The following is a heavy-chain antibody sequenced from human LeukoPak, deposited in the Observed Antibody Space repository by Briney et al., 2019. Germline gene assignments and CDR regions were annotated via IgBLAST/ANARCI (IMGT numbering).Heavy chain of an antibody. CDR1: GYAFTRHY. J-gene: IGHJ4*02. D-gene: IGHD5-18*01. CDR3: ARAAPYTPMAPVFY. Sequence: ASVKVSCKASGYAFTRHYMHWVRQAPGQGLEWMGLINPSGSSTIYAQKFQGRVTMTRDMSTSTDYMELSSLRSDDTAVYYCARAAPYTPMAPVFYWGQGTLVTVSS. V-gene: IGHV1-46*01. CDR2: INPSGSST.